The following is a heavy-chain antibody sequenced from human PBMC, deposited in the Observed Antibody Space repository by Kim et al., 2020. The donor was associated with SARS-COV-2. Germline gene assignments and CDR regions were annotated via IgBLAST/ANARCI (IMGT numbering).Heavy chain of an antibody. V-gene: IGHV3-11*06. CDR3: ARLGEGAFDI. Sequence: GGSLRLSCAASGFIFRDYYMAWIRQTPGQGLEWVAWISRSGSSTDYIDSVKGRFTVSRDNANSSLHLQLNSLRVGDSAIYYCARLGEGAFDIWCQGQLVTVSS. CDR2: ISRSGSST. CDR1: GFIFRDYY. J-gene: IGHJ3*02. D-gene: IGHD4-17*01.